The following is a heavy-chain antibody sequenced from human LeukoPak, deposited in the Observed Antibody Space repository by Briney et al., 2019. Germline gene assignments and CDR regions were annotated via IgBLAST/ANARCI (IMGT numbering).Heavy chain of an antibody. CDR2: INSDGSTT. Sequence: PGGSLRLSCAASGFTLSSYWMHWVRQAPGKGLVWVSRINSDGSTTSYADSVKGRFTISRDNAKNTVYLQMNSLRAEDTAVYYCARDRCSGGSCYLDYWGQGTLVTVSS. D-gene: IGHD2-15*01. V-gene: IGHV3-74*01. CDR1: GFTLSSYW. J-gene: IGHJ4*02. CDR3: ARDRCSGGSCYLDY.